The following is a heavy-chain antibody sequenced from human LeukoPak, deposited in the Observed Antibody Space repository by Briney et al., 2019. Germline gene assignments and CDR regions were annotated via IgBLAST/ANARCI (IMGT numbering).Heavy chain of an antibody. J-gene: IGHJ5*02. V-gene: IGHV3-69-1*02. Sequence: GGSMRHSCGDSGITFSSYAMSWVRQGPGKGLERVSSISGGNHIYYADSVKGRFTISRDNARNSLSLQMNALRAEDTAVYYGTREDCDNVRCYGASDAWGQGTLVTVSS. CDR1: GITFSSYA. D-gene: IGHD2-2*01. CDR3: TREDCDNVRCYGASDA. CDR2: ISGGNHI.